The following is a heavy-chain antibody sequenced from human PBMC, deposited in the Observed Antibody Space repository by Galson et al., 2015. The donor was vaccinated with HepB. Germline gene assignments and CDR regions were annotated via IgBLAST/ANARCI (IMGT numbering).Heavy chain of an antibody. J-gene: IGHJ4*02. Sequence: SLRLSCAASGFTFSSYAMSWVRQAPGKGLEWVSAISGSGGSTYYADSVKGRFTISRDNSKNTLYLQMNSLRAEDTAVYYCAKAFSLVAGTRAYYFDYWGQGTLVTVSP. CDR2: ISGSGGST. V-gene: IGHV3-23*01. D-gene: IGHD6-19*01. CDR3: AKAFSLVAGTRAYYFDY. CDR1: GFTFSSYA.